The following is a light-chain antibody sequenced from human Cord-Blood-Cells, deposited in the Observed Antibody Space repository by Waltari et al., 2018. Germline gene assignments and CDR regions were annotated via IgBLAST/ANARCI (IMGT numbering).Light chain of an antibody. CDR3: QQSYSTPYT. Sequence: SSYLNWYKQKTRKAPHVLHYAASRLQSGGPSRFSGSGSGTDFTLTVISLQPEDFATYYCQQSYSTPYTFGQGTKLEIK. CDR2: AAS. CDR1: SSY. J-gene: IGKJ2*01. V-gene: IGKV1-39*01.